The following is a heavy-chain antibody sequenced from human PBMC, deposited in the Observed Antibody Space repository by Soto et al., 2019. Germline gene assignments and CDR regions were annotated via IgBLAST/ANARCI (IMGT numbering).Heavy chain of an antibody. CDR1: GFTFSSYA. V-gene: IGHV3-30*18. D-gene: IGHD3-16*01. CDR2: VSYDGSIE. Sequence: PGGSLRLSCTASGFTFSSYAMHWVRQAPGRGLEWVAVVSYDGSIENYVDSVRGRFTISRDNSKNTVFLQMNSLRVEDTAVYYCAKDLYYYDFSLDDSWGKGTLVTVSS. J-gene: IGHJ5*02. CDR3: AKDLYYYDFSLDDS.